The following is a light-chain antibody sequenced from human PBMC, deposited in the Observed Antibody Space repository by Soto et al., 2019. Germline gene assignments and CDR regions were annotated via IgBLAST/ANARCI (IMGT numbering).Light chain of an antibody. CDR3: MERLQSWT. CDR1: QSLLHSNGYNY. J-gene: IGKJ1*01. CDR2: LGS. Sequence: DIVMTQSPLSLPVTPGEPASISCRSSQSLLHSNGYNYLDWYLQKPGQSPQLLIYLGSNRASGVPDRLGCSGSGTDFTLKIRRVEGEDVGVYYCMERLQSWTFGQGTKVEIK. V-gene: IGKV2-28*01.